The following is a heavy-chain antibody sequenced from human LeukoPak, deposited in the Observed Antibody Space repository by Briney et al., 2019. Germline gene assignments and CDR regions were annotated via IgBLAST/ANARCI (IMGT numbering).Heavy chain of an antibody. D-gene: IGHD2-21*02. V-gene: IGHV4-31*03. J-gene: IGHJ3*02. CDR1: GDSVSSGGYY. CDR3: ARDVVVTASPDAFDI. Sequence: SQTLSLTCTVSGDSVSSGGYYWTWIRQHPGKGLEWIGYISNSGTTSYNPSLESRVSISVDTSNNQFSLRLNSVTAADTAVYYRARDVVVTASPDAFDIWGQGTMVTVSS. CDR2: ISNSGTT.